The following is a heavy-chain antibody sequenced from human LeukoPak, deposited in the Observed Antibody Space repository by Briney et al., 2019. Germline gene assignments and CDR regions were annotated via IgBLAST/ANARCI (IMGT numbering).Heavy chain of an antibody. Sequence: TTTGMCVSWVRQAPGKGLEWVANIKPDGSEKYYVDSVKGRFTISRDNAKNSLYLQMNSLRAEDTALYYCARDTAGVTDYWGQGTLVTVSS. V-gene: IGHV3-7*01. J-gene: IGHJ4*02. CDR2: IKPDGSEK. CDR1: TTTGMC. CDR3: ARDTAGVTDY. D-gene: IGHD3-10*01.